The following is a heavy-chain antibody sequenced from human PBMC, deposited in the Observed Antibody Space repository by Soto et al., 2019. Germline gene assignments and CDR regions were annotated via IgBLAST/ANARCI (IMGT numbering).Heavy chain of an antibody. CDR3: AGVASGYFDY. J-gene: IGHJ4*02. CDR1: GYTFTSYG. D-gene: IGHD3-22*01. CDR2: INPSGGST. Sequence: ASVKVSCKASGYTFTSYGISWVRQAPGQGLEWMGIINPSGGSTSYPQKFQGRVTMTRDTSTSTVYMELSSLRSEDTAVYYCAGVASGYFDYWGQGTLVTVSS. V-gene: IGHV1-46*01.